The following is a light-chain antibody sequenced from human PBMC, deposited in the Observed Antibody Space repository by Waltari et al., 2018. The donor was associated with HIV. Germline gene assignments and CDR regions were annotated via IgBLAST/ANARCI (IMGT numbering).Light chain of an antibody. J-gene: IGKJ1*01. CDR3: QNYNNVPRT. CDR2: AAS. V-gene: IGKV1-27*01. Sequence: DIQMTQSPSSLSASVGDRVTITCRASQAISNSLAWYQQKPGKVPQLLIYAASTLQSGVPSRFSDFGSGTNFTLAITSVRPGDVATYFCQNYNNVPRTFGQGTKVEIK. CDR1: QAISNS.